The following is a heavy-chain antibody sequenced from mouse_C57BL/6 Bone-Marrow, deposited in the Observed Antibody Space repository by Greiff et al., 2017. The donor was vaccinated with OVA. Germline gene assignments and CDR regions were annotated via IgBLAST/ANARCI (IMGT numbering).Heavy chain of an antibody. Sequence: EVQVVESGPELVKPGASVKISCKASGYSFTGYYMNWVKQSPEKSLEWIGEINPSTGGTAYNQKFKAKATLTVDKSSSTAYMQLKSLTSEDSAVYYCARGGYYDYDESAYWGQGTLVTVSA. V-gene: IGHV1-42*01. CDR1: GYSFTGYY. J-gene: IGHJ3*01. CDR3: ARGGYYDYDESAY. D-gene: IGHD2-4*01. CDR2: INPSTGGT.